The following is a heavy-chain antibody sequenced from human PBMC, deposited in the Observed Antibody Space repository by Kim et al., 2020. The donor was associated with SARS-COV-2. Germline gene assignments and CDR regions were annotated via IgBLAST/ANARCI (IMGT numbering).Heavy chain of an antibody. Sequence: SETLSLTCTVSGYSISSGYYWGWIRQPPGKGLEWIGSIYHSGSTYYNPSLKSRVTISVDTSKNQFSLKLSSVTAADTAVYYCARDHDSSSLGGYWGQGTLVTVSS. CDR1: GYSISSGYY. J-gene: IGHJ4*02. CDR3: ARDHDSSSLGGY. V-gene: IGHV4-38-2*02. D-gene: IGHD6-13*01. CDR2: IYHSGST.